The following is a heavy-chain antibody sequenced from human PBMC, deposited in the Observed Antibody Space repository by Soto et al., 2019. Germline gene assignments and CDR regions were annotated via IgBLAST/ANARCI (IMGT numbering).Heavy chain of an antibody. CDR3: GKDSGGISGPTGILGY. J-gene: IGHJ4*02. V-gene: IGHV3-30*18. CDR1: RFTFSSYG. Sequence: QVQLVESGGGVVQPGRSLRLSCAASRFTFSSYGMHWVRQAPGKGLEWVAVISFDGINKYYADSAKGRFTISRDNSENTLYLQMNRLRAEDTAVYYCGKDSGGISGPTGILGYWGQGTLVTVSS. CDR2: ISFDGINK. D-gene: IGHD2-15*01.